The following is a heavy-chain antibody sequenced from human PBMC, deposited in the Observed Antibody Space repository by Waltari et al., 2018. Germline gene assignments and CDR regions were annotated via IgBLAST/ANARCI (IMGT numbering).Heavy chain of an antibody. CDR1: GGTFSSNA. V-gene: IGHV1-69*05. Sequence: QVQLVQSGAEVKKPGSSVKVSCKASGGTFSSNAISWVRQAPGQGLERRGGIIPIFGTANYAQKFQVRVTVTTYKSTSTVYMALCSLGSEDASVYYCARGSPWGLVGARGYFQHWGQGTLVTVSS. J-gene: IGHJ1*01. CDR2: IIPIFGTA. CDR3: ARGSPWGLVGARGYFQH. D-gene: IGHD1-26*01.